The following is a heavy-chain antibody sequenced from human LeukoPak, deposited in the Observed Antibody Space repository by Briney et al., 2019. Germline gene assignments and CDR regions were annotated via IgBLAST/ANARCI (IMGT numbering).Heavy chain of an antibody. CDR2: IYPGDSET. J-gene: IGHJ4*02. V-gene: IGHV5-51*01. D-gene: IGHD5-18*01. CDR3: VRSRGYSYGYSYYFDY. CDR1: GYSFTTNW. Sequence: GESLKISCKGSGYSFTTNWIGWVRQMPGKGLEWRGIIYPGDSETRYSPSFQGQVTISADKSISTAYVQWSSLKASDTAMYYCVRSRGYSYGYSYYFDYWGQGTLVTVSS.